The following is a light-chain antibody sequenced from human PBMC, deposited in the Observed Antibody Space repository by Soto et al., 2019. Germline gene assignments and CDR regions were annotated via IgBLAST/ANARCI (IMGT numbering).Light chain of an antibody. CDR1: QFVSSK. CDR3: QQYNKWPYT. Sequence: EIVMTQSPSTLSVSPGESATLSCGASQFVSSKLAWYQQKPGQAPRLLIYGASARATGIPARFSGSGSGTEFTLTISSLQSEDFAVYSCQQYNKWPYTFGQGT. V-gene: IGKV3-15*01. CDR2: GAS. J-gene: IGKJ2*01.